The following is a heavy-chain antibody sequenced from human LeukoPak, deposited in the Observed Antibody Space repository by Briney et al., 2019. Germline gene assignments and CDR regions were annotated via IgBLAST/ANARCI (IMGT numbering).Heavy chain of an antibody. D-gene: IGHD6-13*01. V-gene: IGHV3-21*01. CDR2: ISSSSSYI. CDR3: ARVAGSWYRNLIDY. CDR1: GFTFSSYS. J-gene: IGHJ4*02. Sequence: NTGGSLRLSCAASGFTFSSYSMNWVRQAPGKGLEWVSSISSSSSYIYYADSVKGRFTISRDNAKNSLYLQMNSLRAEDTAVYYCARVAGSWYRNLIDYWGQGTLVTVSS.